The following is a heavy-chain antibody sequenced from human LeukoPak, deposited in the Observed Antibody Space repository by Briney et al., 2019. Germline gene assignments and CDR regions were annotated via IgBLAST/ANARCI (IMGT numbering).Heavy chain of an antibody. CDR3: ARGRDYYDSSGYSPIDDAFDI. V-gene: IGHV3-48*04. CDR2: ISSSSSTI. Sequence: QPGGSLRLSCAAPGFTFSSYSMNWVRQAPGKGLEWVSYISSSSSTIYYADSVKGRFTISRDNAKNSLYLQMNSLRAEDTAVYYCARGRDYYDSSGYSPIDDAFDIWGQGTMVTVSS. J-gene: IGHJ3*02. CDR1: GFTFSSYS. D-gene: IGHD3-22*01.